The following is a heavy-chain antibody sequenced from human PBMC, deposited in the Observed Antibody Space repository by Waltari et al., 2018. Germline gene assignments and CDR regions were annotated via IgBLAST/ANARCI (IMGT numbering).Heavy chain of an antibody. D-gene: IGHD3-22*01. CDR1: DFTFSSSA. J-gene: IGHJ6*02. CDR3: ARDYCDRTYCHGMDV. CDR2: ISYNERNI. V-gene: IGHV3-30*04. Sequence: QVQLMESGGGVVQPGRYLRLSRVASDFTFSSSAMHWVRQAPGKGLDGVAVISYNERNIYYVDSVKGRFTISRDNSKKMLYLQMNSLRGEDTAVYYCARDYCDRTYCHGMDVWGQGTTVTVSS.